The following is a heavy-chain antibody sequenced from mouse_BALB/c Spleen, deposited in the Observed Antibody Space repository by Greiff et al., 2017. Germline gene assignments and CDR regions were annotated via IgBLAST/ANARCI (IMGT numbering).Heavy chain of an antibody. D-gene: IGHD3-1*01. CDR1: GFSLTGYG. CDR2: IWGDGST. CDR3: AREGSSGPAWFAY. Sequence: VQGVESGPGLVAPSQSLSITCTVSGFSLTGYGVNWVRQPPGKGLEWLGMIWGDGSTDYNSALKSRLSISKDNSKSQVFLKMNSLQTDDTARYYCAREGSSGPAWFAYWGQGTLVTVSA. J-gene: IGHJ3*01. V-gene: IGHV2-6-7*01.